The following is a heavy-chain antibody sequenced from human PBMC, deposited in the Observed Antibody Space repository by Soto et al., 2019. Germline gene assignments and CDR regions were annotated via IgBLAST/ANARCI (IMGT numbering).Heavy chain of an antibody. CDR3: ARYSHYYYSYYAMYC. CDR1: GGSISSRSHY. D-gene: IGHD5-18*01. CDR2: IYYSGST. Sequence: PEKLSLTCIVSGGSISSRSHYWGWIRQPPGKGLEWLGSIYYSGSTYYNPSFRSRVTISVDTSKIQFSLKLSSVTAADTAVYYRARYSHYYYSYYAMYCSGQATTF. V-gene: IGHV4-39*01. J-gene: IGHJ6*02.